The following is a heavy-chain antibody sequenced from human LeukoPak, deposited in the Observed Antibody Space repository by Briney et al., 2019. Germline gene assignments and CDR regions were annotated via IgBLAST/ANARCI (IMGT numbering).Heavy chain of an antibody. V-gene: IGHV4-4*02. D-gene: IGHD3-22*01. J-gene: IGHJ6*02. CDR3: ARVTYDSSGYVMDV. CDR1: GGSISSSNW. CDR2: IYHSGST. Sequence: SETLSLTCAVSGGSISSSNWWSWVRQPPGKGLEWIGEIYHSGSTNYNPSLKSRVTISVDKSKNQFSLKVSSVTAADTAVYYCARVTYDSSGYVMDVWGQGTTVTASS.